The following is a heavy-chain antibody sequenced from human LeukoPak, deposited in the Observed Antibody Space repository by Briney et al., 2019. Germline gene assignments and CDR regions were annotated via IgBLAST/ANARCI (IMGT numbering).Heavy chain of an antibody. CDR3: ARAGDVVVVAATDEWFDP. CDR2: ISYDGSNK. CDR1: GFTFSSYA. D-gene: IGHD2-15*01. V-gene: IGHV3-30*04. Sequence: GGSLRLSCAASGFTFSSYAMHWVRQAPGKGLEWVAVISYDGSNKYYADSVKGRFTISRDNSKNTLYLQMNSLRAEDTAVYYYARAGDVVVVAATDEWFDPWGQGTLVTVSS. J-gene: IGHJ5*02.